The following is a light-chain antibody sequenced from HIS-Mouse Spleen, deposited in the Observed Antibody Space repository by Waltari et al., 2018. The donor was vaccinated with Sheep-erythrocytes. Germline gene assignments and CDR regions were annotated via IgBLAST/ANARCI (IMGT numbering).Light chain of an antibody. V-gene: IGKV3-11*01. J-gene: IGKJ4*02. Sequence: IVLTQSPATLSLSPGERATPSCRASQRVSSYLAWYQQKPSQAPRLLIYYASNSATGIPARFSCGVSGTDFTLTISSLEPEDFAVYYCQQRSNWPPLTFGGGTKVEIK. CDR2: YAS. CDR1: QRVSSY. CDR3: QQRSNWPPLT.